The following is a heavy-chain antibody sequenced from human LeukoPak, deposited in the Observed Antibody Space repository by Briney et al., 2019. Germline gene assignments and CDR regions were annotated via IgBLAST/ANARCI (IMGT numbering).Heavy chain of an antibody. Sequence: GGSLRLSCAASGFIFSNYEINWVRRAAGKGLEWVSYISSSGSTISHADSVKGLFTISRDNAKNSLYLQMNSLRVEDTAVYYCARGGDTGSYTNLDSWVQGTLVTVSS. D-gene: IGHD1-1*01. CDR2: ISSSGSTI. CDR1: GFIFSNYE. CDR3: ARGGDTGSYTNLDS. V-gene: IGHV3-48*03. J-gene: IGHJ4*02.